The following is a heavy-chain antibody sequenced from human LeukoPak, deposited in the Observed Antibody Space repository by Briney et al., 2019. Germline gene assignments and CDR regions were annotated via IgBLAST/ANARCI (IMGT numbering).Heavy chain of an antibody. J-gene: IGHJ4*02. CDR1: GGSISSYY. Sequence: KSSETLSLTCTVSGGSISSYYWSWIRQPPGKGLEWIGYIYTSGSTNYNPCLKSRVTISVDTSKNQFSLKLSSVTAADTAVYYCARHKAAAGIFDYWGQGTLVTVSS. D-gene: IGHD6-13*01. CDR3: ARHKAAAGIFDY. CDR2: IYTSGST. V-gene: IGHV4-4*09.